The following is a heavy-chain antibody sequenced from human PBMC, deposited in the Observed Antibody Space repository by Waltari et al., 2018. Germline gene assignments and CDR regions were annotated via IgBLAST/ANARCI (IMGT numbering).Heavy chain of an antibody. V-gene: IGHV3-7*01. CDR1: GFTLSNYW. Sequence: EVQLVESGGGLVQPGGSLRLSCVASGFTLSNYWRHWVRQAPGKGLEWVAHIKPDGSQTDYVDALKGRFAISRDNARNSRYLQMNSLRADDTAIYYCARDPARRADYWGQGTLVTVSS. J-gene: IGHJ4*02. CDR2: IKPDGSQT. CDR3: ARDPARRADY.